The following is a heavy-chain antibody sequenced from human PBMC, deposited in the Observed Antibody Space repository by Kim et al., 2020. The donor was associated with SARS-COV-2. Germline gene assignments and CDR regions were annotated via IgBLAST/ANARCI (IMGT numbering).Heavy chain of an antibody. Sequence: GGSLRLSCAASGFTFSSYGMHWVRQAPGKGLEWVAVIWYDGSNKYYADSVKGRFTISRDNSKNTLYLQMNSLRAEDTAVYYCARDGGIAAAGSPPTLYYFDYWGQGTLVTVSS. D-gene: IGHD6-13*01. CDR3: ARDGGIAAAGSPPTLYYFDY. CDR2: IWYDGSNK. V-gene: IGHV3-33*01. J-gene: IGHJ4*02. CDR1: GFTFSSYG.